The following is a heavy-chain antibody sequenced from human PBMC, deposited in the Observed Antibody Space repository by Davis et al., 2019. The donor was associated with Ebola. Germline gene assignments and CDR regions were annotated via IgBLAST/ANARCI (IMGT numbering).Heavy chain of an antibody. CDR3: ARVGVTTVTTKTWYYFDY. D-gene: IGHD4-17*01. J-gene: IGHJ4*02. CDR1: GGSISSSNW. Sequence: GSLRLSCAVSGGSISSSNWWSWVRQPPGKGLEWIGEIYHSGSTNYNSSLKSRVTISVDKSKNQFSLKLRSVTAADTAVYYWARVGVTTVTTKTWYYFDYWGQGTLVTVSS. V-gene: IGHV4-4*02. CDR2: IYHSGST.